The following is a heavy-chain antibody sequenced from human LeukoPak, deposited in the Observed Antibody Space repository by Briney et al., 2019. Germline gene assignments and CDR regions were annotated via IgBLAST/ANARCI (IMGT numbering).Heavy chain of an antibody. CDR2: TYYWSTWYN. Sequence: SQTLSLTCAISGDSVSSNSVTWNWIRQSPSRGLEWLGRTYYWSTWYNDYAVSVRGRITVNPDTSKNQFSLHLNPVTPEGTAVYYCARRLTQYDCFDPWGQGILVTVSS. V-gene: IGHV6-1*01. CDR3: ARRLTQYDCFDP. CDR1: GDSVSSNSVT. D-gene: IGHD2-2*01. J-gene: IGHJ5*02.